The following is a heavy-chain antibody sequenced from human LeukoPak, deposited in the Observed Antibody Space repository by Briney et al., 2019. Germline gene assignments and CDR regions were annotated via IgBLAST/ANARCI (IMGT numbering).Heavy chain of an antibody. D-gene: IGHD2-2*02. V-gene: IGHV3-30*04. CDR3: AREYCTTANCYRLDS. J-gene: IGHJ4*02. Sequence: PGGSLRLSCAASGFTFSHVAMHWVRQSPGKGPEWVAVISYDGKNANYADFVEGRFTVSRDNSKNTLYLQLNSLRAEDTAIYYCAREYCTTANCYRLDSWGQGTLVTVSS. CDR1: GFTFSHVA. CDR2: ISYDGKNA.